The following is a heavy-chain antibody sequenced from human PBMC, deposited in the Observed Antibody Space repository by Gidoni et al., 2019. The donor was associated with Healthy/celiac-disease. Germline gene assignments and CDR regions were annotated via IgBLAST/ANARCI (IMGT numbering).Heavy chain of an antibody. CDR3: ARSPGIAGPFGYYYGMDV. V-gene: IGHV3-7*01. Sequence: GESGGGLVQPGWSLRLSCAASGFTFSSYWMSWVRQAPGKGLEWVANIKQDGSEKYYVDSVKGRFTISRDNAKNSLYLQMNSLRAEDTAVYYCARSPGIAGPFGYYYGMDVWGQGTTVTVSS. D-gene: IGHD6-13*01. J-gene: IGHJ6*02. CDR2: IKQDGSEK. CDR1: GFTFSSYW.